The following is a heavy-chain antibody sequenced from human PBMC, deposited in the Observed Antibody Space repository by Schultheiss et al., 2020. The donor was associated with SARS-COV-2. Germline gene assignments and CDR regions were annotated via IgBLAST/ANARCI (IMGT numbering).Heavy chain of an antibody. CDR1: GGSFSGYY. J-gene: IGHJ4*02. V-gene: IGHV4-34*01. CDR3: ARDIVVVPAASWVDY. CDR2: INHSGST. D-gene: IGHD2-2*01. Sequence: SQTLSLTCAVYGGSFSGYYWSWIRQPPGKGLEWIGEINHSGSTNYNPSLKSRVTISVDTSKNPFSLKLSSVTGADTAVYYCARDIVVVPAASWVDYWGQGTLVTVSS.